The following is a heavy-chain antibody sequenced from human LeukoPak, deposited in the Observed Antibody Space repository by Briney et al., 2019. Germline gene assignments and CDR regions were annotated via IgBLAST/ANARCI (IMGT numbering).Heavy chain of an antibody. CDR2: ISTSGST. J-gene: IGHJ6*03. Sequence: SETLSLTCTVSGDSISSYYWSWIRQPAGKGLESIGHISTSGSTNYNPSLKSRVTISVDTSKNQFSLKLSSVTAADTAVYYCARATAGGRAYYYYMDVWGKGTTVTISS. D-gene: IGHD6-19*01. CDR1: GDSISSYY. CDR3: ARATAGGRAYYYYMDV. V-gene: IGHV4-4*07.